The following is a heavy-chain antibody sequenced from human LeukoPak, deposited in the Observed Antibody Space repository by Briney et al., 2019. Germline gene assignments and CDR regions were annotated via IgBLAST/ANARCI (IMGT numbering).Heavy chain of an antibody. D-gene: IGHD3-10*01. CDR2: IYWDDDR. CDR1: GFSLSTSGVG. Sequence: SGPTLVNPTQTLTLTCTFSGFSLSTSGVGVGWIRQPPGKAPEWLALIYWDDDRRYSPSLKSRPTVTKDTSKNQVVLTMTNVDPVDTATYYCVHRFRGSGSTLNWGQGTLVTVSS. CDR3: VHRFRGSGSTLN. V-gene: IGHV2-5*02. J-gene: IGHJ4*02.